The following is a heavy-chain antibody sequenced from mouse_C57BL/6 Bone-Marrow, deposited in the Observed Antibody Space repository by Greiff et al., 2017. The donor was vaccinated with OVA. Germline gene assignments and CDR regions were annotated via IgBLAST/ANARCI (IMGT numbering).Heavy chain of an antibody. V-gene: IGHV1-69*01. J-gene: IGHJ4*01. D-gene: IGHD1-2*01. CDR3: ARDFTAGGLYYYAMDY. Sequence: VQLQQPGAELVMPGASVKLSCKASGYTFTSYWMHWVKQRPGQGLEWIGEIDPSDSYTNYNQKFKGKSTLTVDKSSSTAYMQLSSLTSEDSAVYYGARDFTAGGLYYYAMDYWGQGTSVTVSS. CDR2: IDPSDSYT. CDR1: GYTFTSYW.